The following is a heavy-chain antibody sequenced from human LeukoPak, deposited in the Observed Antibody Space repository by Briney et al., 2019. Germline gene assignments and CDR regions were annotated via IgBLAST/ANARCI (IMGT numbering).Heavy chain of an antibody. D-gene: IGHD2-15*01. CDR1: GFTFSSYW. CDR3: ARLAVGGYCSGGSCSWFDP. CDR2: IKQDGSEK. Sequence: GGSLRLSCAASGFTFSSYWMSWVRQAPGKGLEWVANIKQDGSEKYYVDSVKGRFTISRDNAKNSLYLQMNSLRAEDTAVYYCARLAVGGYCSGGSCSWFDPWGQGTLVTVSS. V-gene: IGHV3-7*01. J-gene: IGHJ5*02.